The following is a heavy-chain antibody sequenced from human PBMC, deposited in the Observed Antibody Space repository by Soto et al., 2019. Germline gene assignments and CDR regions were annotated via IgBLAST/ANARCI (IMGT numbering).Heavy chain of an antibody. J-gene: IGHJ4*02. CDR2: IKQDGSER. CDR3: AREGQLAY. D-gene: IGHD6-6*01. Sequence: SWIRQAPGKGLEWVANIKQDGSERYYVDSVKGRFTISRDNAKNSLYLQMNTLRAEDTAVYYCAREGQLAYWGQGTLVTVSS. V-gene: IGHV3-7*01.